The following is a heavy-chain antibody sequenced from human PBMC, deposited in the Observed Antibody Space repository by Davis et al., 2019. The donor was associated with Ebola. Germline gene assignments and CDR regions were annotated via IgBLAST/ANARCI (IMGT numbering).Heavy chain of an antibody. CDR3: ARLSSSWSSLYGMDV. Sequence: ASVKVSCKASGFTLSNYAIHWVRQAPGQRLEWMGWINTYNGDTKYSQKFQGRVTITRDTSASTAYMELSSLTSEDTAVYYCARLSSSWSSLYGMDVWGQGTTVTVSS. J-gene: IGHJ6*02. CDR2: INTYNGDT. CDR1: GFTLSNYA. V-gene: IGHV1-3*04. D-gene: IGHD6-13*01.